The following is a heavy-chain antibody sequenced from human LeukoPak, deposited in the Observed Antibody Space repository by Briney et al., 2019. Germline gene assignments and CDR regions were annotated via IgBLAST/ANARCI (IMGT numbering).Heavy chain of an antibody. CDR2: IYYSGST. V-gene: IGHV4-30-4*01. Sequence: PSQTLSPTCTVSGGSISSGDYYWSWIRQPPGKGLEWIGYIYYSGSTYYNPSLKSRVTISVDTSKNQFSLKLSSVTAADTAVYYCARVPQAGTGYAFDIWGQGTMVTVSS. D-gene: IGHD1-1*01. J-gene: IGHJ3*02. CDR1: GGSISSGDYY. CDR3: ARVPQAGTGYAFDI.